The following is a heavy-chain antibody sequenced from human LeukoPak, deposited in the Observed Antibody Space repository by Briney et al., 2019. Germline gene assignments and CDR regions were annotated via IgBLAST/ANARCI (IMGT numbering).Heavy chain of an antibody. V-gene: IGHV3-74*01. CDR3: ARGSYCSTTSCSLDSGWFDP. J-gene: IGHJ5*02. D-gene: IGHD2-2*01. CDR1: GFTFTTNW. CDR2: INSDGSST. Sequence: GGSLRLSCAASGFTFTTNWMDWVRHAPGKGLVWVSRINSDGSSTYYADSVKGRFTISRDNANNTLYLQMNGLRAEDTAVYYCARGSYCSTTSCSLDSGWFDPWGQGTLVSVSS.